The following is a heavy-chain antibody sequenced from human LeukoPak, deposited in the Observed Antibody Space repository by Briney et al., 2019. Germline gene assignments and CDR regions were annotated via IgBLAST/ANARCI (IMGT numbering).Heavy chain of an antibody. Sequence: GGSLRLSCAASGFTFSSYGMHWVRQAPGKGLEWVAFIRYDGSNKYYADSVKGRFTISRDNSKNTLYLQMNSLRAEDTAVYYCAKVGAARSFSNAFDIWGQGTMVTVSS. CDR2: IRYDGSNK. CDR1: GFTFSSYG. CDR3: AKVGAARSFSNAFDI. V-gene: IGHV3-30*02. J-gene: IGHJ3*02. D-gene: IGHD6-6*01.